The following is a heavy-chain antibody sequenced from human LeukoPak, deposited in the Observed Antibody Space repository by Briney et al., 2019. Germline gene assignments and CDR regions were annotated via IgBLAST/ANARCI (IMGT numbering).Heavy chain of an antibody. CDR2: IKDDGNEQ. Sequence: TGGSLRLSCVASGFIFSSYWMSWVRQAPGKGLEWVANIKDDGNEQYYVDSVRGRFTIFRDKDKTSLYLQMNSLRVEDTAMYYCARDPYFDAFDMWGQGTMVTVSS. CDR3: ARDPYFDAFDM. CDR1: GFIFSSYW. D-gene: IGHD3-3*01. J-gene: IGHJ3*02. V-gene: IGHV3-7*01.